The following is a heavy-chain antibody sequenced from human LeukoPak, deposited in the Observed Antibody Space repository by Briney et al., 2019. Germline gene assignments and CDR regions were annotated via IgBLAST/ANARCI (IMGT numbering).Heavy chain of an antibody. Sequence: SETLSLTCTVSGGSISSYYWSWIRQPPGKGLEWIERIYTSGSTNYNPSLKSRVTMSVDTSKNQFSLKLSSVTAADTAVYYCARERYYYDSSGYPKALFDYWGQGTLVTVSS. V-gene: IGHV4-4*07. CDR2: IYTSGST. J-gene: IGHJ4*02. CDR1: GGSISSYY. D-gene: IGHD3-22*01. CDR3: ARERYYYDSSGYPKALFDY.